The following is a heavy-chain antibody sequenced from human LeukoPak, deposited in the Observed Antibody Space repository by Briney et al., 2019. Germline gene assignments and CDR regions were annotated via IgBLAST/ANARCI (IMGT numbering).Heavy chain of an antibody. CDR1: GFSFDDYV. D-gene: IGHD3-22*01. J-gene: IGHJ4*02. V-gene: IGHV3-20*04. CDR3: ARDLRVVITGSFDS. Sequence: GGSLRLSCAASGFSFDDYVLTWVRQAPGKGLEWVSGINWNGDSTDYADSVKGRFTISRDNAKNSLYLQINSLRAEDTALYYCARDLRVVITGSFDSWGQGTLVTVSS. CDR2: INWNGDST.